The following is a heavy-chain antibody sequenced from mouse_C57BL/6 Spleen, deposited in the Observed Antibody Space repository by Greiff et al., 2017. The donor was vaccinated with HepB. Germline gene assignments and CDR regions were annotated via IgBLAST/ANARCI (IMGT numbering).Heavy chain of an antibody. CDR2: IDPETGGT. Sequence: VQLQQSGAELVRPGASVTLSCKASGYTFTDYEMHWVKQTPVHGLEWIGAIDPETGGTAYNQKFKGKAILTADKSSSTAYMELRSLTSEDSAVYDCTRAYYSNYGYFDYWGQGTTLTVSS. CDR3: TRAYYSNYGYFDY. D-gene: IGHD2-5*01. V-gene: IGHV1-15*01. CDR1: GYTFTDYE. J-gene: IGHJ2*01.